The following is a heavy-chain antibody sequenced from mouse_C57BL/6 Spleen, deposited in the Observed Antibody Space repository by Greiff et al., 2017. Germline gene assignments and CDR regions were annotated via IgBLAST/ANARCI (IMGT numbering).Heavy chain of an antibody. Sequence: EVKLVESGGGLVQPGGSLSLSCAASGFTFTDYYMSWVRQPPGKALEWLGFIRNKANGYTTEYSASVKGRFTISSDNSQSILYLQMNALRAEDSATYYWSRFPNYDYVGFAYWGQGTLVTVSA. CDR1: GFTFTDYY. V-gene: IGHV7-3*01. CDR3: SRFPNYDYVGFAY. J-gene: IGHJ3*01. D-gene: IGHD2-4*01. CDR2: IRNKANGYTT.